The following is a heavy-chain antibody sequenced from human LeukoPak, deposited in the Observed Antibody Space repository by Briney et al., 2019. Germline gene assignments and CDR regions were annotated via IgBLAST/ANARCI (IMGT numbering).Heavy chain of an antibody. J-gene: IGHJ5*02. CDR3: ARQFGFRDFWSGYGNWFDP. V-gene: IGHV4-39*01. CDR1: GGSISSSSYY. D-gene: IGHD3-3*01. Sequence: SETLSLTCTVSGGSISSSSYYWGWIRQPPGKGLEWIGSIYYSGSTYYNPSLKGRVTISVDTSKNQFSLKLSSVTAADTAVYYCARQFGFRDFWSGYGNWFDPWGQGTLVTVSS. CDR2: IYYSGST.